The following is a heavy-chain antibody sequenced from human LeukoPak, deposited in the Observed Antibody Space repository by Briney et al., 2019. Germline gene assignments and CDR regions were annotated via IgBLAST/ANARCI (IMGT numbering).Heavy chain of an antibody. CDR2: INHSGST. V-gene: IGHV4-34*01. J-gene: IGHJ5*02. CDR3: ARVGFRPRRGWFDP. D-gene: IGHD3-10*01. CDR1: GGSFSGYY. Sequence: PSATLPLTCAVYGGSFSGYYWSWIRPPPGKGLEWIGEINHSGSTNYNPSLKSRVTISVDTSKNQFSLKLSSVTAADTAVYYCARVGFRPRRGWFDPWGQGTLVTVSS.